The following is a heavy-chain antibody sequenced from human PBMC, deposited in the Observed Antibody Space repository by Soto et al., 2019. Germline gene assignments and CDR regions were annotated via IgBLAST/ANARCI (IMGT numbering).Heavy chain of an antibody. CDR1: GGSISSGGYY. CDR3: ACSSAMVHAIGSPGPFDP. Sequence: SGTLSLTCAVSGGSISSGGYYGSWIRQHPGKGLEWIGYIYYSGSTYYNPSLKRRVTISVDTSKNQFSLKLSSVTAADTAVYYCACSSAMVHAIGSPGPFDPWGQGTLVTVSS. J-gene: IGHJ5*02. V-gene: IGHV4-31*11. CDR2: IYYSGST. D-gene: IGHD2-8*01.